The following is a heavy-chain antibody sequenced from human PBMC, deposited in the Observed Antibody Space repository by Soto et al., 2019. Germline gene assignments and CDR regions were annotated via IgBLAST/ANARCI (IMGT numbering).Heavy chain of an antibody. J-gene: IGHJ6*02. D-gene: IGHD5-18*01. Sequence: EVQLVESGGGLVQPGGSVRLSCAASKFTITSYWMHWVRQAPGKGLVWVSRINSDGSSISYADAVKGRFTISRDNAKNPLYPEMNSLRVEGTAVYYCAREVSHGYVLRGMDVWGQGTTVTVFS. CDR2: INSDGSSI. CDR1: KFTITSYW. V-gene: IGHV3-74*01. CDR3: AREVSHGYVLRGMDV.